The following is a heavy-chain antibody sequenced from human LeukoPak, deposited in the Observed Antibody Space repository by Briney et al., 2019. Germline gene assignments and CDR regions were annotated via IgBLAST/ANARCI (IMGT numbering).Heavy chain of an antibody. Sequence: GGSLRLSCAASGFTFSDYHMSWIRQAPGKGLEWVSYITISGSTVYYADSVKGRFTISRDNAKNSLYLQMSSLRAEDTALYYCAKDKGDYGDLAYYFDYWGQGTLATVSS. CDR1: GFTFSDYH. J-gene: IGHJ4*02. D-gene: IGHD4-17*01. V-gene: IGHV3-11*01. CDR3: AKDKGDYGDLAYYFDY. CDR2: ITISGSTV.